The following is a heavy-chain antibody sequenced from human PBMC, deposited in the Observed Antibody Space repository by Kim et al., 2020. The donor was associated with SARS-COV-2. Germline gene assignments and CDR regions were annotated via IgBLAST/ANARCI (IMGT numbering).Heavy chain of an antibody. V-gene: IGHV3-30*03. J-gene: IGHJ4*02. CDR3: ARVFGRDWCPGFDY. D-gene: IGHD3-9*01. Sequence: YTDPVMGRFTTSSDNSKHTLHLRMNGLRAEDTTMYYCARVFGRDWCPGFDYWGQGTLVTVSS.